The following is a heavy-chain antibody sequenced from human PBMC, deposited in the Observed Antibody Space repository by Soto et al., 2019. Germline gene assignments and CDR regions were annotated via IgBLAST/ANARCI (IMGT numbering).Heavy chain of an antibody. CDR1: GFTFSSYA. CDR3: AKLYGPNYYYYYMDV. V-gene: IGHV3-23*01. Sequence: ESGGGLVQPGGSLRLSCAASGFTFSSYAMSWVRQAPGKGLEWVSAISGSGGSTYYADPVKGRFTISRDNSKHTLYLQMNSLRDEDTAVYYCAKLYGPNYYYYYMDVWGKGTTVTVSS. D-gene: IGHD3-10*01. J-gene: IGHJ6*03. CDR2: ISGSGGST.